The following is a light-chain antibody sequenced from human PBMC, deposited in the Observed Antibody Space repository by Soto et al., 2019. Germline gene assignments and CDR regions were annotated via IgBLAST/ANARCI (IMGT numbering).Light chain of an antibody. CDR3: QSHDSSLSAYV. Sequence: QSALTQPASVSGSPGQSITISCTGTSSDVGGYNYVSWYQQHPGKAPKLMIYEVSNRPSGVPDRFSGSKSGTSASLAITGLQAEDEADFYCQSHDSSLSAYVFGTGTKVTVL. CDR2: EVS. CDR1: SSDVGGYNY. V-gene: IGLV2-14*01. J-gene: IGLJ1*01.